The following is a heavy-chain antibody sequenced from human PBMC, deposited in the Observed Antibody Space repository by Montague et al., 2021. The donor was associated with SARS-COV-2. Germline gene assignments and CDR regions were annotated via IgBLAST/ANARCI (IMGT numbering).Heavy chain of an antibody. J-gene: IGHJ5*02. Sequence: SETLSLTCVVSNGSISSDEWWSWVRQAPGKGLEWIGEIYHTGGINYNPSLRSRVTILVDKSKNQFSLKLTSVTAADTAVYYCARLGGLTGRPPAGYNWFDPWGQGTLVTVSS. D-gene: IGHD3-9*01. CDR1: NGSISSDEW. CDR2: IYHTGGI. V-gene: IGHV4-4*02. CDR3: ARLGGLTGRPPAGYNWFDP.